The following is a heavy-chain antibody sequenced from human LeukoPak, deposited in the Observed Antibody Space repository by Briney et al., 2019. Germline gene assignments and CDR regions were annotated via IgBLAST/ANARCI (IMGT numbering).Heavy chain of an antibody. Sequence: PGGSLRLSCAASGFTFSSYAMHWVRQAPGKGLEYVSAISGNGGNTYYADSVKGRFTISRDNSKNTLYLQMNSLRVEDTAVYYCVKGGYDFVEVAYFDFWGQGTLVTVSS. CDR2: ISGNGGNT. J-gene: IGHJ4*02. CDR1: GFTFSSYA. CDR3: VKGGYDFVEVAYFDF. V-gene: IGHV3-64D*06. D-gene: IGHD5-12*01.